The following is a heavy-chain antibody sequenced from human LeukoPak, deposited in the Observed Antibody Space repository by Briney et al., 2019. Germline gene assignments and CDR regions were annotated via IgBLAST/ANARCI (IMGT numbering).Heavy chain of an antibody. CDR1: GGSISSGSYY. V-gene: IGHV4-61*02. Sequence: SETLSLTCTVSGGSISSGSYYWSWIRQPAGKGLEWIGRIYTSVSTNYNPSLKSRVTISVDTSENQFSLKLSSVTAADTAVYYCARLSPNYDSSGYYWIDYWGQGTLVTVSS. D-gene: IGHD3-22*01. J-gene: IGHJ4*02. CDR2: IYTSVST. CDR3: ARLSPNYDSSGYYWIDY.